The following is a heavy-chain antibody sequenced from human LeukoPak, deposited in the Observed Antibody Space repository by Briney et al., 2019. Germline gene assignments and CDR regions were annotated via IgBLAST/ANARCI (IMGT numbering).Heavy chain of an antibody. Sequence: PGGSLRLSCAASGFTFSSYGMHWVRQAPGKGLEWVAFIRYDGSDKYYADSVKGRFTISRDNSKNTLYLQMNSLRAEDTAVYYCARDISRGWLSYYYYMDVWGKGTTVTVSS. J-gene: IGHJ6*03. D-gene: IGHD6-19*01. CDR1: GFTFSSYG. V-gene: IGHV3-30*02. CDR3: ARDISRGWLSYYYYMDV. CDR2: IRYDGSDK.